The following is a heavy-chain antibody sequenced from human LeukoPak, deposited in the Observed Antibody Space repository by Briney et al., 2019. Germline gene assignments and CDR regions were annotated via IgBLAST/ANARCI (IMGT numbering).Heavy chain of an antibody. D-gene: IGHD1-26*01. J-gene: IGHJ4*02. CDR1: GTYW. CDR2: INSDGSST. V-gene: IGHV3-74*01. Sequence: GGSLRLSCAASGTYWMHWVRQAPGKGLVWVSHINSDGSSTSYADSVKGRFTISRDNAKNTLYLQMNSLRAEDTAVYYCARDHGVEWELLDYWGQGTLVTVSS. CDR3: ARDHGVEWELLDY.